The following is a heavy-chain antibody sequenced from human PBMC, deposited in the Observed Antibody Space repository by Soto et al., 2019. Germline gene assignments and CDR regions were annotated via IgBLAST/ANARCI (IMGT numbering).Heavy chain of an antibody. CDR2: ISYDGGDK. Sequence: PGASLRLSCAACGFTFSSYTMHWVRQTPGKGLEWVAHISYDGGDKYYADSVKGRFTISRDNSKSTLYLQMNSLRAEDTAVYYCAKDQGSSWYEIDYWGQGTLVTVSS. J-gene: IGHJ4*02. CDR3: AKDQGSSWYEIDY. V-gene: IGHV3-30-3*01. CDR1: GFTFSSYT. D-gene: IGHD6-13*01.